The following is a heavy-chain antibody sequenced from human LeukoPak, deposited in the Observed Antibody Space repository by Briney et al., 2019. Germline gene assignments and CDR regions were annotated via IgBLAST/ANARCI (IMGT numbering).Heavy chain of an antibody. J-gene: IGHJ4*02. V-gene: IGHV1-2*02. CDR2: INPNSGGT. Sequence: PRASVKVSCKASGYTFTDYYMHWVRQAPGQGLEWMGWINPNSGGTNYAQKFQGRVTMTRDTSISTAYMELSRLRSDDTAVYYCARVQSHVLLWFGELLTPGGYYFDYWGQGTLVTVFS. CDR3: ARVQSHVLLWFGELLTPGGYYFDY. D-gene: IGHD3-10*01. CDR1: GYTFTDYY.